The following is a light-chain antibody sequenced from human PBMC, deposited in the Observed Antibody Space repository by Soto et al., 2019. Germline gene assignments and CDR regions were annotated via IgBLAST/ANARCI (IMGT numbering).Light chain of an antibody. Sequence: DIQMTQSPSSLSAAVGERGTITCRASQSISNYLNSYQQKPGKAPKLLIYAASSFQSGVPSRFSGSGSGTDFTLTISRLQPEDFATYYCQQRYSTPRTFGQGTKVDIK. CDR1: QSISNY. V-gene: IGKV1-39*01. J-gene: IGKJ1*01. CDR3: QQRYSTPRT. CDR2: AAS.